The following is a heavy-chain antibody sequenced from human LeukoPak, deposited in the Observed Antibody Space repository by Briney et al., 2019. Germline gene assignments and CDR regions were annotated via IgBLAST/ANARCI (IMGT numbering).Heavy chain of an antibody. CDR1: GGSISSYY. D-gene: IGHD2-2*01. J-gene: IGHJ4*02. V-gene: IGHV4-4*07. CDR3: ARDYCSSTSCYNYFDY. CDR2: ISTSGST. Sequence: PSETLSLTCTVSGGSISSYYGSWIRHPAGKGLECIGRISTSGSTNYNPSLESRITMSVDTSKNQFSLKLSSVTAADTGVYYCARDYCSSTSCYNYFDYWGQGTLVTVSS.